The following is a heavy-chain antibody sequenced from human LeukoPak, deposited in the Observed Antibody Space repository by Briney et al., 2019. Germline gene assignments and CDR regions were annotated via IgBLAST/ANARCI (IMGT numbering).Heavy chain of an antibody. V-gene: IGHV1-8*01. Sequence: ASVQVSCKASGYTFTSYDINWVRQATGQRLAWMGWMNPNRGNTGYAQKLQGRVTMTRNTSISTAYMELSSLRSEDTCVYYWARRSNVGRRWFSDYWAQGNLVSVS. CDR3: ARRSNVGRRWFSDY. CDR1: GYTFTSYD. D-gene: IGHD4-23*01. J-gene: IGHJ4*02. CDR2: MNPNRGNT.